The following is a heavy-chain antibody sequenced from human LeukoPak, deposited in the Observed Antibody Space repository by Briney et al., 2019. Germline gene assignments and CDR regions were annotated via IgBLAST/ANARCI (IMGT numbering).Heavy chain of an antibody. Sequence: SETLSLTCAVYGGSFSGYYWTWIRQPPGKGLEWIGEINHSGSTYYNPSLKSRVTISVDTSKNQFSLKLSSVTAADTAVYYCARRQVGLLDSWGQGTLVTVSS. J-gene: IGHJ4*02. CDR1: GGSFSGYY. CDR3: ARRQVGLLDS. V-gene: IGHV4-34*01. CDR2: INHSGST. D-gene: IGHD1-26*01.